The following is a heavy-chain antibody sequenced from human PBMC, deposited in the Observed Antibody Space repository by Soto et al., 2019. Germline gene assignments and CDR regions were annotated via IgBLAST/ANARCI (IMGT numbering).Heavy chain of an antibody. V-gene: IGHV1-2*02. CDR3: ARDGQYGDYGYYFDF. CDR2: IGPNSGVT. Sequence: ASVKVSFKASGYTFTAYYIHWVRQAPGQGLEWMGWIGPNSGVTNYAQKFQGRVTMTRDTSITTAHMELSGLKSDDSAIYYCARDGQYGDYGYYFDFWGPGTLVTVSS. CDR1: GYTFTAYY. J-gene: IGHJ4*02. D-gene: IGHD4-17*01.